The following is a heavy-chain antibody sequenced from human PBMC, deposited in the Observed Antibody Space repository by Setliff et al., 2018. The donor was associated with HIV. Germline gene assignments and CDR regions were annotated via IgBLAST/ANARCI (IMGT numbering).Heavy chain of an antibody. CDR2: ISGEETT. CDR1: GFIFSRYS. Sequence: GGSLRLSCAASGFIFSRYSMNWVRQTPGRGLEWIAYISGEETTHYAESVKGRFTISRDNAKDSVYLQMNSLRDEDTAVYYCARDHWVAGLDYWGQGTLVTVSS. V-gene: IGHV3-48*02. J-gene: IGHJ4*02. D-gene: IGHD6-19*01. CDR3: ARDHWVAGLDY.